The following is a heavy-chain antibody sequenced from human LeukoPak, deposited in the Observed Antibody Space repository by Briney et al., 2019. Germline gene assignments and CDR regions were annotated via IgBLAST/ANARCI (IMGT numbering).Heavy chain of an antibody. V-gene: IGHV4-59*01. CDR3: ARGPNSSGLHYFDY. D-gene: IGHD3-22*01. J-gene: IGHJ4*02. CDR1: GGSISSYY. Sequence: SETLSLTCTVSGGSISSYYCSWIRRPPGKGLEWIGYIYYSGSTNYNPSLKSRVTISVDTSKNQFSLKLRSVTAADTAVYYCARGPNSSGLHYFDYWGQGTLVTASS. CDR2: IYYSGST.